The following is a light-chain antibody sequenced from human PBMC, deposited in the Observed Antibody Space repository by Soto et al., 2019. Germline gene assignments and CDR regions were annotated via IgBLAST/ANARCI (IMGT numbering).Light chain of an antibody. Sequence: QSVLTQPPSASGSPGQSVTISCTGTGSDVGAYNYVSWYRQYPGKAPKLVIFEVNKRPSGVPDRISGSKSGITASLTVSRLQAEDEADYYCCSYAGSNNYVFGTGTKVTVL. CDR1: GSDVGAYNY. CDR3: CSYAGSNNYV. CDR2: EVN. J-gene: IGLJ1*01. V-gene: IGLV2-8*01.